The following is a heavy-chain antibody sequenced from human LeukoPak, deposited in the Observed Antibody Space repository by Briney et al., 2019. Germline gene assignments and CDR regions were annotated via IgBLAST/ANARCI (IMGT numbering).Heavy chain of an antibody. CDR1: GGSVSRGSYY. D-gene: IGHD2-15*01. CDR3: ARDDCSGRSCYYPYFHY. Sequence: PSETLSLTCTVSGGSVSRGSYYWSWIRQPPGKGLEWIGDIYYSGSTNYNPSLKSRVTTSVDTSKNQFSLKLSSVTAADTAVYYCARDDCSGRSCYYPYFHYWGQGTPVTVSS. V-gene: IGHV4-61*01. CDR2: IYYSGST. J-gene: IGHJ4*02.